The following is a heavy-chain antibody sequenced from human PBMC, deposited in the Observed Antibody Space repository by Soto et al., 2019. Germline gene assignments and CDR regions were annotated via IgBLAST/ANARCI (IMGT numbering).Heavy chain of an antibody. CDR2: ISNDENIK. J-gene: IGHJ4*02. D-gene: IGHD6-6*01. Sequence: PGGSLRLSCVASGFTFSNFGMHWVRQAPGKGPEWVAVISNDENIKQYADSVRGRFAISRDNSKNTLYLQMTSLRAEDTAIYYCARGLRSVLDYWGQGTLVTVSS. CDR1: GFTFSNFG. V-gene: IGHV3-33*01. CDR3: ARGLRSVLDY.